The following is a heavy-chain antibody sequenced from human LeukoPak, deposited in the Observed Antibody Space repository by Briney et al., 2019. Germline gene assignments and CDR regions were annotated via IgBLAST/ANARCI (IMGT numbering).Heavy chain of an antibody. CDR1: GFTFSNYA. CDR3: AKVASAVASIYYFDY. V-gene: IGHV3-23*01. CDR2: ISGSGGST. D-gene: IGHD6-19*01. J-gene: IGHJ4*02. Sequence: GGSLRLSCAASGFTFSNYAMSWVRQAPGKGLEWVSAISGSGGSTYYADSVTGRFTISRDNSKNTLYLQMNSLRAEDTAVYYCAKVASAVASIYYFDYWGQGTLVTVSS.